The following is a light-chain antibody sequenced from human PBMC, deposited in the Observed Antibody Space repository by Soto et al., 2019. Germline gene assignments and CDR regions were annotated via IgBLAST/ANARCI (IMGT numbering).Light chain of an antibody. CDR3: QSYDSSLSGWV. V-gene: IGLV1-40*01. Sequence: QSVLTQPPSVSGAPGQKVTISCTRSSSNIGAAYDVHWYQHLPGPAPKLLIYGNNNRPSGVPDRFSGSKSGTSASLAITGLQAEDEADYYGQSYDSSLSGWVFGGGTKLTVL. CDR1: SSNIGAAYD. CDR2: GNN. J-gene: IGLJ3*02.